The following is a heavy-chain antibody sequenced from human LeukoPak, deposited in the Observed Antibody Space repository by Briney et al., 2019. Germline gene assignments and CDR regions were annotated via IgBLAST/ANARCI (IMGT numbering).Heavy chain of an antibody. CDR2: IKQDGSEK. J-gene: IGHJ6*03. Sequence: PGGSLRLSCAASGFTFSSYWMSWVRQAPGKGLEWVANIKQDGSEKYYVDSVKGRFTISRDNAKNSLYLQMNSLRAEDTAVYYCARDQNSYLYYYMDVWGKGTTVTVSS. V-gene: IGHV3-7*01. CDR1: GFTFSSYW. CDR3: ARDQNSYLYYYMDV. D-gene: IGHD5-18*01.